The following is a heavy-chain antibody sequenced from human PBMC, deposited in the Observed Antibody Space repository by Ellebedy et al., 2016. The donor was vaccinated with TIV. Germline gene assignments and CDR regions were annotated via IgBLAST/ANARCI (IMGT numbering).Heavy chain of an antibody. CDR3: AREDGDYPVDAFDV. CDR2: VSFDGNKK. D-gene: IGHD4-17*01. Sequence: GESLKISXADSGFTFGGFGIHWVRQAPGKGLEWVAVVSFDGNKKCYSDSVKGRFTISRDNSKNTLHLHMDNLRTEDTAVYYCAREDGDYPVDAFDVWGQGTMVTVSS. CDR1: GFTFGGFG. V-gene: IGHV3-30*03. J-gene: IGHJ3*01.